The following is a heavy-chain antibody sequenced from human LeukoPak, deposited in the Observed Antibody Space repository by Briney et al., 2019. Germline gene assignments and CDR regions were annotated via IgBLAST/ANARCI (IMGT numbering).Heavy chain of an antibody. Sequence: SETLSLTCAVYGGSFSGYYWSWIRQPPGKGLEWIGEINHSGSTNYNPSLKSRVTISVDTSKNQFSLKLSSVTAADTAVYYCVRILGDCSSTSCYTFDWFDPWGQGTLVTVSS. CDR2: INHSGST. J-gene: IGHJ5*02. CDR1: GGSFSGYY. CDR3: VRILGDCSSTSCYTFDWFDP. V-gene: IGHV4-34*01. D-gene: IGHD2-2*02.